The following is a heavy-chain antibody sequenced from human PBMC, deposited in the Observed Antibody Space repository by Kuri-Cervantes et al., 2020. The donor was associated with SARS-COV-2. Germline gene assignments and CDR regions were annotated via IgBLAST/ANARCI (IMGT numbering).Heavy chain of an antibody. CDR3: ARDIRGYSGYDGPPTYYHYYGMDV. CDR1: GGTSSSYA. CDR2: IIPIFGTA. V-gene: IGHV1-69*13. J-gene: IGHJ6*02. D-gene: IGHD5-12*01. Sequence: SVKVSCKASGGTSSSYAISWVRQAPGQGLEWMGGIIPIFGTANYAQRFQGRVTITADESTSTAYMELSSLRSEDTAVYYCARDIRGYSGYDGPPTYYHYYGMDVWGQGTTVTVSS.